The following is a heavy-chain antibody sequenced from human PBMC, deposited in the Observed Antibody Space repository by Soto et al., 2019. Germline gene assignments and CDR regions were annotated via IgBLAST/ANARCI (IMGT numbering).Heavy chain of an antibody. CDR1: GYSFTSYW. V-gene: IGHV5-10-1*01. CDR3: ARHKEPAAPTFDVDTAMFATYYYYGMDV. J-gene: IGHJ6*02. CDR2: IDPSDSYT. Sequence: GESRKISCKGSGYSFTSYWISWVRQMPGKGLEWMGRIDPSDSYTNYSPSFQGNVTISADKSISTAYLQWSSLKASDTAMYYCARHKEPAAPTFDVDTAMFATYYYYGMDVPGQ. D-gene: IGHD5-18*01.